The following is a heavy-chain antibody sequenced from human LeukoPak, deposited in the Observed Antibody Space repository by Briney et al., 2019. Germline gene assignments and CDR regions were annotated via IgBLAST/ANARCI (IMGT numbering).Heavy chain of an antibody. CDR2: IIPIFGTA. V-gene: IGHV1-69*13. Sequence: ASVKVSCKASGGTFSSYAISWVRQAPGQGLEWMGGIIPIFGTANYAQKFQGRVAITADESTSTAYMELSSLRSEDTAVYYCARGKWELLRSSSMPGHDAFDIWGQGTMVTVSS. D-gene: IGHD1-26*01. CDR3: ARGKWELLRSSSMPGHDAFDI. CDR1: GGTFSSYA. J-gene: IGHJ3*02.